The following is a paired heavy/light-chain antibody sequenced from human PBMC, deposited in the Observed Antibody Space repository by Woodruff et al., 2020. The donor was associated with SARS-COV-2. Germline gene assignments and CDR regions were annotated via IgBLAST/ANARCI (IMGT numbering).Heavy chain of an antibody. V-gene: IGHV3-15*07. J-gene: IGHJ6*03. CDR1: GFTFSNAW. CDR3: TTDSGVAVAGTLWFNYYYYMDV. Sequence: EVQLVESGGGLVKPGGSLRLSCAASGFTFSNAWMNWVRQAPGKGLEWVGRIKSKTDGGTTDYAAPVKGRFTISRDDSKNTLYLQMNSLKTEDTAVYYCTTDSGVAVAGTLWFNYYYYMDVWGKGTTVTVSS. CDR2: IKSKTDGGTT. D-gene: IGHD6-19*01.
Light chain of an antibody. J-gene: IGKJ2*01. V-gene: IGKV1-33*01. Sequence: DIQMTQSPSSLSASVGDRVTITCQASQDISNYLNWYQQKPGKAPKLLIYDASNLETGVPSRFSGSGSGTDFTFTISSLQPEDIATYYCQQFGGTFGQGTKLEIK. CDR3: QQFGGT. CDR2: DAS. CDR1: QDISNY.